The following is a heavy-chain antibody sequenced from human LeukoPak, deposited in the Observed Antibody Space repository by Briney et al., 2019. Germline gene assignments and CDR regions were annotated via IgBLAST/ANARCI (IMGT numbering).Heavy chain of an antibody. CDR2: IYYSGNT. Sequence: PSEALSLTCTVSGGSIRGYYWNWIRQPPGKGLEWIGYIYYSGNTNYNPSLKSRVTISVDTSKNQFSLKLSSVTAADTAVYYCATDNSYGSGSYYTWGQGTLVTVSS. V-gene: IGHV4-59*01. D-gene: IGHD3-10*01. J-gene: IGHJ4*02. CDR1: GGSIRGYY. CDR3: ATDNSYGSGSYYT.